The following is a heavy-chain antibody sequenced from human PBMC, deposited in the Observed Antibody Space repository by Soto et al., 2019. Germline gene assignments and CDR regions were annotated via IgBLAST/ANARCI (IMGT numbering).Heavy chain of an antibody. J-gene: IGHJ6*02. V-gene: IGHV1-69*13. CDR3: ARVPGNGSKATANRAYLVTFQHYYRIDV. D-gene: IGHD2-2*01. CDR2: IIPIFGTA. CDR1: GGTFSSYA. Sequence: SVKVSCKASGGTFSSYAISWVRQAPGQGLEWMGGIIPIFGTANYAQKFQGRVTITADESTSTAYMELSSLRSEDTAVYYCARVPGNGSKATANRAYLVTFQHYYRIDVWG.